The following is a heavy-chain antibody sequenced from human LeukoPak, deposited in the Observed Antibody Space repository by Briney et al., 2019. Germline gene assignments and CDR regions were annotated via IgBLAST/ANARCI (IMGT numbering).Heavy chain of an antibody. CDR2: ISAYNGNT. CDR1: GYTFTSYG. CDR3: ARDVLRYFDLNWFDP. J-gene: IGHJ5*02. Sequence: ASVKVSCKASGYTFTSYGISWVRQAPGQGLEWMGWISAYNGNTNYAQKLQGRVTMTTDTSTSTAYMELRSLRSDDTAVYYCARDVLRYFDLNWFDPWGQGTLVTVSS. D-gene: IGHD3-9*01. V-gene: IGHV1-18*01.